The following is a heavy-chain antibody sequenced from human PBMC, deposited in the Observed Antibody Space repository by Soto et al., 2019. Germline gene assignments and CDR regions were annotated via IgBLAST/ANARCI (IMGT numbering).Heavy chain of an antibody. V-gene: IGHV3-21*01. D-gene: IGHD3-3*01. CDR3: ARDYQSSFTIFGVDKYSY. CDR1: GFTFSSYS. Sequence: EVQLVESGGGLVKPGGSLRLSCAASGFTFSSYSMNWVRQAPGKGLEWVSSISSSSSYIYYADSVKGRFTISRDNAKNLLYLQMNSLRAEDTAVYYCARDYQSSFTIFGVDKYSYWGQGTLVTVSS. CDR2: ISSSSSYI. J-gene: IGHJ4*02.